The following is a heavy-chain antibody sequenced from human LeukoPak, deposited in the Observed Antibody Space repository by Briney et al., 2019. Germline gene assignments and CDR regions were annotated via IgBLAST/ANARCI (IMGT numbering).Heavy chain of an antibody. CDR1: GFTFRSYA. Sequence: PGGSLRLSCAASGFTFRSYAMSWVRQAPGKGLEWVSTISGSGNSKSNADSVKGRFTISRDNSKNTLFLQMNSLRAEDTAVYYCAKDRGWGRFDYWGQGTLVTVSS. CDR2: ISGSGNSK. D-gene: IGHD3-16*01. CDR3: AKDRGWGRFDY. J-gene: IGHJ4*02. V-gene: IGHV3-23*01.